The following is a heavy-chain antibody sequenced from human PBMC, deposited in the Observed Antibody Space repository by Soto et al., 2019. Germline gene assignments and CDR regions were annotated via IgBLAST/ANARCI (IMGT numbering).Heavy chain of an antibody. CDR1: GWTLSGYW. V-gene: IGHV3-7*01. CDR2: IKQDGSEK. J-gene: IGHJ5*02. Sequence: EVQLVESGGGWARPGGSWRLSVEASGWTLSGYWWTWVRRAPGKGLEWLANIKQDGSEKYYVDSVKGRFTISRDNAKNSLYLQMNNLRVEDTAVYYCARGEAIGDDPWGHGTLVTVSS. CDR3: ARGEAIGDDP. D-gene: IGHD3-10*01.